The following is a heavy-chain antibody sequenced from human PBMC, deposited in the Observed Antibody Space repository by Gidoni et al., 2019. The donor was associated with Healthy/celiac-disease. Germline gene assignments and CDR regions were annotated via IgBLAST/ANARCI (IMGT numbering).Heavy chain of an antibody. CDR2: INSDGSST. J-gene: IGHJ6*02. CDR3: ARMFDIFGVYRGMDV. V-gene: IGHV3-74*01. CDR1: GFTFSSYW. D-gene: IGHD3-3*01. Sequence: EVQLVESGGGLVQPGGSLRLSCAASGFTFSSYWMHWVRQAPGKGLVWVSRINSDGSSTSYADSVKGRFTISRDNAKNTLYLQMNSLRAEDTAVYYCARMFDIFGVYRGMDVWGQGTTVTVSS.